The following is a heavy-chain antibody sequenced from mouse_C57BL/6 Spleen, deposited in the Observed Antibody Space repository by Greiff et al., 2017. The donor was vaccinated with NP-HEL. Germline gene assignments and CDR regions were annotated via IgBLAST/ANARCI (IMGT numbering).Heavy chain of an antibody. D-gene: IGHD1-1*01. Sequence: QVQLQQPGAELVKPGASVKLSCKASGYTFTSYWMHWVKQRPGQGLEWIGMIHPNSGSTNYNEKFKSKATLTVDKPSSTAYMQLSSLTSEDSAVYYCAGGGVFITTVVVPDYWGQGTTLTVSS. V-gene: IGHV1-64*01. J-gene: IGHJ2*01. CDR1: GYTFTSYW. CDR2: IHPNSGST. CDR3: AGGGVFITTVVVPDY.